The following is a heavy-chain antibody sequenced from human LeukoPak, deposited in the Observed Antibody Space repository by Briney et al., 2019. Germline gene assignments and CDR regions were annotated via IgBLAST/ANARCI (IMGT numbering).Heavy chain of an antibody. CDR2: IYHSGST. CDR3: AREAYKYDSSDYHYAGAFDY. Sequence: SETLSLTCAVYGGSFSGYYWGWIRQPPGKGLEWIGSIYHSGSTYYNPSLKSRVTISVDTSKNQFSLKLSSVTAADTAVYYCAREAYKYDSSDYHYAGAFDYWGQGTLVTVSS. CDR1: GGSFSGYY. J-gene: IGHJ4*02. D-gene: IGHD3-22*01. V-gene: IGHV4-34*01.